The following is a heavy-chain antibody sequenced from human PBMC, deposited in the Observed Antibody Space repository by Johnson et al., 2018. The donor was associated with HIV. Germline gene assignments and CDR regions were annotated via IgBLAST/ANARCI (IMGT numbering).Heavy chain of an antibody. CDR2: IKSTTDGGTT. D-gene: IGHD6-13*01. Sequence: VQLVESGGGVVQPGRSLRLSCAASGITFSDAWMSWVRQAPGKGLEWVGRIKSTTDGGTTDYAAPVKGRFTISRDDSKNTLYLQMNSLKTEDTAVYYCTTCSRSGAFDIWGQGTMVTVSS. V-gene: IGHV3-15*01. J-gene: IGHJ3*02. CDR3: TTCSRSGAFDI. CDR1: GITFSDAW.